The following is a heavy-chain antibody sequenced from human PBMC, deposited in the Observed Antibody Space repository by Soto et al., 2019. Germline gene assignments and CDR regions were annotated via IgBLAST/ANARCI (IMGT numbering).Heavy chain of an antibody. V-gene: IGHV4-4*02. J-gene: IGHJ6*02. Sequence: QVQLQESGPGLVKPSGTLSLTCAVSGGSISSSNWWSWVRQPPGKGLEWIGEIYHSGSTNYNPSLKSRVTRSVDKSKNQFSLKLSSVTAADTAVYYCARVSAAAGTPFYYYYGMDVWGQGTTVTVSS. CDR3: ARVSAAAGTPFYYYYGMDV. CDR2: IYHSGST. D-gene: IGHD6-13*01. CDR1: GGSISSSNW.